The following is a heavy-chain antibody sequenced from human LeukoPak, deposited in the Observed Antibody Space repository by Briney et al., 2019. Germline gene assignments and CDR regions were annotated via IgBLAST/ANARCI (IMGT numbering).Heavy chain of an antibody. Sequence: GGSLRLSCAASGFAVSTSWMGWVRQAPGKGLEWVASLQDDGSHQHYVDSAKGRFTISRENAKNSLFLQMSSLGVEDTAVYYCARDLSSRDAYWGQGTLVTVSS. V-gene: IGHV3-7*03. J-gene: IGHJ4*02. CDR3: ARDLSSRDAY. D-gene: IGHD6-13*01. CDR1: GFAVSTSW. CDR2: LQDDGSHQ.